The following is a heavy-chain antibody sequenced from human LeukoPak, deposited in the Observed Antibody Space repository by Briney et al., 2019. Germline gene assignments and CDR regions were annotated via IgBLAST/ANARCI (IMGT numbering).Heavy chain of an antibody. CDR3: ARGHLGYCSGGSCYSPHFQH. CDR2: INHSGTT. Sequence: SETLSLTSAVYGLSFSGYYWSWIRQPPGKGLEGIGEINHSGTTIYNASLKSRVTISVDTSKNQFSLKLSSVTAADTAVYYCARGHLGYCSGGSCYSPHFQHWGESKLVSVSS. CDR1: GLSFSGYY. D-gene: IGHD2-15*01. J-gene: IGHJ1*01. V-gene: IGHV4-34*01.